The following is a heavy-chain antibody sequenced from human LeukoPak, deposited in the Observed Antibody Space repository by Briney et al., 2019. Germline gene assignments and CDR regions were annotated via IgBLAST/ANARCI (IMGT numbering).Heavy chain of an antibody. D-gene: IGHD1-26*01. J-gene: IGHJ5*02. Sequence: GGSLRLSCAASGFTFINYWMTWVRQAPGKGLEWVANIKPDGSEIYYGGSVKGRFTIFRDNAKTSVYLRMNSLRAEDTAMYYCAREYVGLYSGVQWTNWIDPWGQGTLVTVSS. V-gene: IGHV3-7*01. CDR1: GFTFINYW. CDR2: IKPDGSEI. CDR3: AREYVGLYSGVQWTNWIDP.